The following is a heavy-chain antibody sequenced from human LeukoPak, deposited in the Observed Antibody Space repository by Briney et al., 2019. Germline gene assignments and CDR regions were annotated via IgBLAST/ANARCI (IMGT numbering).Heavy chain of an antibody. Sequence: SETLSLTCTVSGGSISSSSFSWGWIRQPPGKGLEWIGIIYYPGSTNYNPSLKSRVTISVDTSKNQFSLKLSSVTAADTAVYYCATVSDSSSWNYYYYMDVWGKGTTVTISS. CDR2: IYYPGST. CDR3: ATVSDSSSWNYYYYMDV. J-gene: IGHJ6*03. D-gene: IGHD6-13*01. CDR1: GGSISSSSFS. V-gene: IGHV4-39*07.